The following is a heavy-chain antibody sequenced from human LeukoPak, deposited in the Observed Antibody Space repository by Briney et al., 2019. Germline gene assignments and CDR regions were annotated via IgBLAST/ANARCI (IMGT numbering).Heavy chain of an antibody. CDR1: GFTFRTYW. CDR2: ITRDASSI. J-gene: IGHJ4*02. V-gene: IGHV3-74*01. D-gene: IGHD3-10*01. Sequence: VWSRRLSCAAAGFTFRTYWMHWVLQAPWQVLVLVSRITRDASSIAYADSVQGRFTISRDNAKNTLYLQMNNLRAEDTAVYFSARRGHTRLLWFGELFDYWGQGTLVTVSS. CDR3: ARRGHTRLLWFGELFDY.